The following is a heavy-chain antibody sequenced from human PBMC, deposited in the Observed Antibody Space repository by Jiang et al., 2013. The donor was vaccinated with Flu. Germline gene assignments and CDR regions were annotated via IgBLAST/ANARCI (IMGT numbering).Heavy chain of an antibody. V-gene: IGHV3-30*01. CDR3: ARESYGDYYFDY. CDR1: GFTLSTYV. J-gene: IGHJ4*02. CDR2: ISHDGTNK. Sequence: VQLLESGGGVVQSGRSLRLSCAASGFTLSTYVVYWLRQAPDKGLEWVAGISHDGTNKYYADSVKGRFTISKDNAKNTVYLEIQSLRAEDTAVYSCARESYGDYYFDYWGLGTLVTSPQ. D-gene: IGHD4-17*01.